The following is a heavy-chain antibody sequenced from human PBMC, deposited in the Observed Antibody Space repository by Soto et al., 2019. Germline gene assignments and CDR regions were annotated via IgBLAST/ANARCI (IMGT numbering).Heavy chain of an antibody. Sequence: QVQLVQSGAEVKKPGSSVKVSCKASGGTFSSYTISWVRQAPGQGLEWMGRIIPILGIANYAQKFQGRVTITADKSTGTAYMELSSLRSEDTAVYYCARAQNYDIGSYGMDVWGQGTTVTVSS. J-gene: IGHJ6*02. CDR3: ARAQNYDIGSYGMDV. CDR1: GGTFSSYT. D-gene: IGHD3-9*01. V-gene: IGHV1-69*02. CDR2: IIPILGIA.